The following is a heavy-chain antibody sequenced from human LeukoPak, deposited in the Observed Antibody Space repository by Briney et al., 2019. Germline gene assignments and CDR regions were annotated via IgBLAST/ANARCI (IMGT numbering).Heavy chain of an antibody. Sequence: SVKVSCKASGYTFTSYDINWVRQAPGQGLEWMGGIIPIFGTANYAQKFQGRVTITADESTSTAYMELSSLRSEDTAVYYCARKYYYDSSGYYDAPLDYWGQGTLVTVSS. V-gene: IGHV1-69*13. J-gene: IGHJ4*02. CDR1: GYTFTSYD. D-gene: IGHD3-22*01. CDR3: ARKYYYDSSGYYDAPLDY. CDR2: IIPIFGTA.